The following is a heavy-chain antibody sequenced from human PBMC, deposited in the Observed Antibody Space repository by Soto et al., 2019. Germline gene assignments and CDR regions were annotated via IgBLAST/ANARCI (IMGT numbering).Heavy chain of an antibody. CDR1: GGTFSSYA. D-gene: IGHD5-12*01. CDR2: IIPIFGTA. V-gene: IGHV1-69*12. J-gene: IGHJ6*02. Sequence: QVQLVQSGAEVKKPGSSVKVSCKASGGTFSSYAISWVRQAPGQGLEWMGGIIPIFGTANYAQKFQGRVTITADESTSTAYMELSSLRSEDTAVYYCARYQDSGYVIKLLSFYNMDVWGQGTTVTVSS. CDR3: ARYQDSGYVIKLLSFYNMDV.